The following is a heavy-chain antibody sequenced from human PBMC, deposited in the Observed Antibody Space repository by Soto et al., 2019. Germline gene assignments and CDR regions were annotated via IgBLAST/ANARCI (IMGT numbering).Heavy chain of an antibody. CDR1: GGSISSGGYS. V-gene: IGHV4-30-2*01. Sequence: SETLSLTCAVSGGSISSGGYSWSWIRQPPGKGLEWIGYIYHSGSTYYNPSLKSRVTISVDRSKNQFSLELSSVTAADTAVYYCARGSTWNDVWGQGTLVTVSS. CDR2: IYHSGST. D-gene: IGHD1-1*01. J-gene: IGHJ4*02. CDR3: ARGSTWNDV.